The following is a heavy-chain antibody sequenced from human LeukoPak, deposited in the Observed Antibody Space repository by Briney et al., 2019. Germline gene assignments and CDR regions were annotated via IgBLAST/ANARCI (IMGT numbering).Heavy chain of an antibody. D-gene: IGHD6-13*01. J-gene: IGHJ4*02. CDR3: ARDSAGNDY. V-gene: IGHV3-7*01. CDR1: GFNFSTYW. CDR2: IKQDGSEK. Sequence: TGGSLRLSCAASGFNFSTYWMSWVRQAPGKGLEWVANIKQDGSEKYYVDSVKGRFTISRDNAKNSLYLQMNSLRAEDTAMYYCARDSAGNDYWGQGTLVTVSS.